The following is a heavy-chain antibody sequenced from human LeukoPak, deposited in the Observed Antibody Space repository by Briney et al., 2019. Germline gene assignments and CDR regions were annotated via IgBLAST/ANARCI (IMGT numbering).Heavy chain of an antibody. V-gene: IGHV3-11*01. CDR1: GFTFSDYY. CDR2: ISSSGSTI. Sequence: PGGSLRLSCAASGFTFSDYYMSWLRQAPGKGMEWVSYISSSGSTIYYADSVKGRFTISRDNDKNSLYLQMNSRRAEDTAVYYCASDVIGGAFDPWGQGTLVTVSS. D-gene: IGHD3-10*01. J-gene: IGHJ5*02. CDR3: ASDVIGGAFDP.